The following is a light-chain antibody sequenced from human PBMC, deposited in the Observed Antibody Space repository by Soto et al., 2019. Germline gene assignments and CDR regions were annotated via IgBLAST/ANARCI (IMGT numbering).Light chain of an antibody. CDR3: QTWGTGIVL. CDR1: SGHSNYA. CDR2: VNSDGSH. J-gene: IGLJ2*01. Sequence: QSVLTQSPSASASLGASVKLTCTLSSGHSNYAIAWHQQQPGKGPRYLMKVNSDGSHNKGDGIPDRFSGSSSGAERYLTISRLPSEDEADYYCQTWGTGIVLFGGGTKLTVL. V-gene: IGLV4-69*01.